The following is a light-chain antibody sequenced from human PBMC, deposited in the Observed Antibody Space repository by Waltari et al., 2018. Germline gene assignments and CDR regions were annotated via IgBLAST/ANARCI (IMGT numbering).Light chain of an antibody. CDR1: QSITSY. J-gene: IGKJ4*01. CDR2: AAS. CDR3: QQSYRTPLT. Sequence: DIQMTKSTSSLYASIGDRVTITCRASQSITSYLNLYQQKPGIAPKVLIFAASSLQSGVPSRFSGSGSGTDFTLTISSLQPEYFATYSCQQSYRTPLTFGGWTKVEIK. V-gene: IGKV1-39*01.